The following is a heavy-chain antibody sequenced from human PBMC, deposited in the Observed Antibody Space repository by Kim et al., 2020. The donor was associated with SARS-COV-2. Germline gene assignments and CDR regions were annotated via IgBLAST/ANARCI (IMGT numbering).Heavy chain of an antibody. J-gene: IGHJ4*02. CDR2: INHSGST. D-gene: IGHD3-10*01. V-gene: IGHV4-34*01. CDR3: ARGSTMVRSFDY. CDR1: GGSFSGYY. Sequence: SETLSLTCAVYGGSFSGYYWSWIRQPPGKGLEWIGEINHSGSTNYNPSLKSRVTISVDTSKNQFSLKLSSVTAADTAVYYCARGSTMVRSFDYWGQGTLVTVSS.